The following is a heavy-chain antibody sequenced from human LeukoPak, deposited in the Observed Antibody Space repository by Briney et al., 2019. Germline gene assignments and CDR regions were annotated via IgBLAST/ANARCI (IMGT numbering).Heavy chain of an antibody. CDR3: AGDHYATSVHPDD. Sequence: ASVKVSCKASGYTFTGYYMHWVRQAPGQGLEWMGWINPNSGGTNYAQKFQGRVTMTRDTSISTAYMELSRLRSDDTAVYYCAGDHYATSVHPDDWGQRTLVTLSS. CDR2: INPNSGGT. J-gene: IGHJ4*02. V-gene: IGHV1-2*02. CDR1: GYTFTGYY. D-gene: IGHD1-26*01.